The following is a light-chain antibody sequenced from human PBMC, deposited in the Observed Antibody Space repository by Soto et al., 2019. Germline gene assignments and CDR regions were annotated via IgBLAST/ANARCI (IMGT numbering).Light chain of an antibody. J-gene: IGKJ1*01. CDR2: DAS. CDR3: QQYNSYTWT. Sequence: DIQMTQSPSTLSASVGDRVTITCRASQSVSDWLAWYQQKPGKAPKLLIYDASSLESAVPSRFSGSGSGTEFTLTISSLQPDDFATYYCQQYNSYTWTFGQRTKVEIK. CDR1: QSVSDW. V-gene: IGKV1-5*01.